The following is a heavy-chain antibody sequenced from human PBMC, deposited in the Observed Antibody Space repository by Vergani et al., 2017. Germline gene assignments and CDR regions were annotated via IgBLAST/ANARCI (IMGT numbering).Heavy chain of an antibody. CDR1: GFTFTSYA. CDR2: ISGSGATS. CDR3: AKGGVGADTPYYYMDV. Sequence: EVRLLESGGGLVQPGGSLRLSCVGSGFTFTSYAMNWVRQAPGKGLEWVSGISGSGATSYYAESMKGRFAMSRDNSKNTVYVQMNNLKPEDTAVYYCAKGGVGADTPYYYMDVWGKGTTVTVSS. D-gene: IGHD1-26*01. V-gene: IGHV3-23*01. J-gene: IGHJ6*03.